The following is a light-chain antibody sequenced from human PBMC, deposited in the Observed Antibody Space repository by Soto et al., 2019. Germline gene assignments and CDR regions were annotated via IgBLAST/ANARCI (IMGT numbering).Light chain of an antibody. V-gene: IGKV1-33*01. CDR2: DAS. Sequence: DIHMTQSPSSLSASVGYRVTITCQASQNINNYLNWYQQKPGRAPKLLIYDASNLEAGVPSRFRGSGSGTDFTFTISRLQPEDIATYYCQQYENLPTFGPGTRLEIK. J-gene: IGKJ5*01. CDR1: QNINNY. CDR3: QQYENLPT.